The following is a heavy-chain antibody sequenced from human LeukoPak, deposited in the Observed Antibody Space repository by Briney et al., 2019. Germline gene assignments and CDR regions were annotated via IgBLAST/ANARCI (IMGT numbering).Heavy chain of an antibody. Sequence: GGSLRLSCAASGFTFSSYAMHWVRQAPGKGLEWVAVISYDGSNKYYADSVKGRFTISRDNSKNTLFLQMNSLRAEDSAVYYCARDPDYRTYGMDVWGQGTTVTVSS. CDR2: ISYDGSNK. V-gene: IGHV3-30*04. CDR1: GFTFSSYA. D-gene: IGHD4-11*01. J-gene: IGHJ6*02. CDR3: ARDPDYRTYGMDV.